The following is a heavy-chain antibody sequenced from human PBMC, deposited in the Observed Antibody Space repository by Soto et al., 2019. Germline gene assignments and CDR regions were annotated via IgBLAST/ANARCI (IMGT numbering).Heavy chain of an antibody. Sequence: LSLTCTVSGGSISNYFCNWIRQPAGKGLEWIGRIDNSGSTNYNPSLKSRITMSADTSRNQFSLKLNSVTAADTAVYYCARGGQDFWSGPFDYWGQGALVTVS. D-gene: IGHD3-3*01. CDR3: ARGGQDFWSGPFDY. CDR1: GGSISNYF. CDR2: IDNSGST. J-gene: IGHJ4*02. V-gene: IGHV4-4*07.